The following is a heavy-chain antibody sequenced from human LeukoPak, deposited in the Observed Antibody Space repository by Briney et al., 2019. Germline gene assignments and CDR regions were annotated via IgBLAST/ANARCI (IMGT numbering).Heavy chain of an antibody. V-gene: IGHV1-24*01. Sequence: ASVKVSCKVSGYTLTELSMHWVREAPGKGLEWMGGLDPEDGETIYAQKFQGRVTMTEDTSTDTAYMELSSLRSEDTAVYYCATPRNWEPYAFDIWGQGTMVTVSS. D-gene: IGHD1-14*01. CDR1: GYTLTELS. CDR3: ATPRNWEPYAFDI. J-gene: IGHJ3*02. CDR2: LDPEDGET.